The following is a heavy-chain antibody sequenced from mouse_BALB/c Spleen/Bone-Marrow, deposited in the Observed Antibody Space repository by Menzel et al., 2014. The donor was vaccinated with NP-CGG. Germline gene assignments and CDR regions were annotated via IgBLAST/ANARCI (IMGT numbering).Heavy chain of an antibody. J-gene: IGHJ2*01. CDR3: ARDSITTVVATDY. V-gene: IGHV1-69*02. CDR1: GYTFTSYW. CDR2: IDPSDSYT. D-gene: IGHD1-1*01. Sequence: VQGVESGAELVKPGASVKLSCKASGYTFTSYWMHWVKQRPGQGLEWIGEIDPSDSYTNYNQKFKGKATLTVDKSSSTAYMRLSSLTSEDSAVYYCARDSITTVVATDYWGQGTTLTVSS.